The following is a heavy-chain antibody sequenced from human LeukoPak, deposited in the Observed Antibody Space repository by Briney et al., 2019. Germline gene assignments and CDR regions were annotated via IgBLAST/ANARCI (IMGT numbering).Heavy chain of an antibody. CDR3: ARAIVGANDFDY. CDR1: GGSISSSSYY. J-gene: IGHJ4*02. Sequence: SSETLSLTCTVSGGSISSSSYYWGWIRQPPGKGLEWIGSIYYSGSTYYNPSLKSRVTISVDTSKNQFSLKLSSVTAADTAVYYCARAIVGANDFDYWGQGTLATVSS. V-gene: IGHV4-39*07. D-gene: IGHD1-26*01. CDR2: IYYSGST.